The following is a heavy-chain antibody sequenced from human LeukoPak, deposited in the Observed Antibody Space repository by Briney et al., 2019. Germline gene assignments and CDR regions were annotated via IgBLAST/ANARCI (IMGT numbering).Heavy chain of an antibody. CDR3: ARDGVAGGFDY. CDR2: IHYSGST. J-gene: IGHJ4*02. CDR1: GGSISSYY. Sequence: PSETLSLTCTVSGGSISSYYWNWIRQAPGKGLEWIGYIHYSGSTNHNSSLKSRVTISVDTSNNQYSLELSSVTAADTAVYYCARDGVAGGFDYWGQGTLVTVSS. D-gene: IGHD6-19*01. V-gene: IGHV4-59*01.